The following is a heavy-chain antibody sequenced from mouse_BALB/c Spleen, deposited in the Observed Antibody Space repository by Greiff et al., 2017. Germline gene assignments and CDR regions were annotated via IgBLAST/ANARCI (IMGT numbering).Heavy chain of an antibody. V-gene: IGHV5-4*02. Sequence: EVHLVESGGGLVKPGGSLKLSCAASGFTFSDYYMYWVRQTPEKRLEWVATISDGGSYTYYPDSVKGRFTISRDNAKNNLYLQMSSLKSEDTAMYYCAITTVVAHYYAMDYWGQGTSVTVSS. CDR1: GFTFSDYY. CDR2: ISDGGSYT. D-gene: IGHD1-1*01. CDR3: AITTVVAHYYAMDY. J-gene: IGHJ4*01.